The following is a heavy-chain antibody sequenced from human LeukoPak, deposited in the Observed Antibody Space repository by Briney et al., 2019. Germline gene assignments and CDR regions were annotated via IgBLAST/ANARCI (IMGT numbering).Heavy chain of an antibody. V-gene: IGHV1-3*03. Sequence: ASVKVSCKASGYTFSNYAVLWVCQAPGQRLEWMGWINAGNGNTKYSQEFQGRVSITRDTSASTAYMELSSLRSEDMAVYYCARGRWTSHTVGYYFDHWGQGTLVTVSS. D-gene: IGHD2-8*02. CDR1: GYTFSNYA. CDR2: INAGNGNT. CDR3: ARGRWTSHTVGYYFDH. J-gene: IGHJ4*02.